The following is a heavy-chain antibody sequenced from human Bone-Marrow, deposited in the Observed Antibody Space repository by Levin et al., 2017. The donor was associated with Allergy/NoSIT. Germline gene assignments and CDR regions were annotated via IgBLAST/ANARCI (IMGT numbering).Heavy chain of an antibody. CDR1: GASIRSTNW. D-gene: IGHD4-17*01. V-gene: IGHV4-4*02. J-gene: IGHJ3*01. CDR2: IFHSGNA. Sequence: SETLSLTCAVSGASIRSTNWWTWVRQPPGKGLEWIGEIFHSGNAAYNPSLKSRVALSVDKSRSLFFLNLTSVTAADTALYYCVTRSDYVAFDVWGQGTMVTVSS. CDR3: VTRSDYVAFDV.